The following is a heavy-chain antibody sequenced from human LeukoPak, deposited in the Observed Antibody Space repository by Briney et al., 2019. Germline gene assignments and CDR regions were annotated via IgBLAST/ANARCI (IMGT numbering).Heavy chain of an antibody. CDR2: IKQDGSEK. V-gene: IGHV3-7*01. Sequence: GGSLRLSCAASGFTFSDYWMTWVRQAPGKGLEWVANIKQDGSEKYYVDSVKGRFTISRDNAKNSLYLQMNSLRAEDTAVYYCARVVFDWGQGTLVTVSS. CDR1: GFTFSDYW. D-gene: IGHD2-8*01. J-gene: IGHJ4*02. CDR3: ARVVFD.